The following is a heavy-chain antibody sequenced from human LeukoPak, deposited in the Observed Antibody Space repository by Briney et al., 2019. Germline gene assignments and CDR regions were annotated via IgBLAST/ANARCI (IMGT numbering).Heavy chain of an antibody. CDR2: MNPNSGNT. D-gene: IGHD2-15*01. CDR3: ARAGYCSGGSCASRY. V-gene: IGHV1-8*03. Sequence: GASVKVSCKASGYTFTSYDINWVRQATGQGLEWMGWMNPNSGNTGYAQKFQGRVIITRNTSISTAYMELSSLRSEDTAVYYCARAGYCSGGSCASRYWGQGTLVTVSS. CDR1: GYTFTSYD. J-gene: IGHJ4*02.